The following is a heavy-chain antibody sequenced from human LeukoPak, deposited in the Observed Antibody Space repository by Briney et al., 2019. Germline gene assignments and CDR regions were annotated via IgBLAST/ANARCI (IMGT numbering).Heavy chain of an antibody. CDR2: ISYDGSNK. Sequence: PGGSLRLSCAASGFTFSSYAMHWVRQAPGKGLEWVAVISYDGSNKYYADSVKGRFTISRDNSKNTLYLQMNSLRAEDTAVYYCGRKWGKTATRSATVDYWGQGTLVTVSS. D-gene: IGHD3-16*01. J-gene: IGHJ4*02. CDR3: GRKWGKTATRSATVDY. V-gene: IGHV3-30-3*01. CDR1: GFTFSSYA.